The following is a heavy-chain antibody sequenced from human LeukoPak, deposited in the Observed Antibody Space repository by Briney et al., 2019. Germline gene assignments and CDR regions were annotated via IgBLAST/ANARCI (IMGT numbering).Heavy chain of an antibody. CDR3: ARPAAAYAFDI. CDR2: ISYDGSNK. J-gene: IGHJ3*02. CDR1: GFTFSSYG. Sequence: PGGSLRLSCAASGFTFSSYGMHWVRQAPGKGLEWVAVISYDGSNKYYADSVKGRFTISRDNSKNALYLQMNSLRAEDTAVYYCARPAAAYAFDIWGQGTMVTVSS. D-gene: IGHD6-13*01. V-gene: IGHV3-30*03.